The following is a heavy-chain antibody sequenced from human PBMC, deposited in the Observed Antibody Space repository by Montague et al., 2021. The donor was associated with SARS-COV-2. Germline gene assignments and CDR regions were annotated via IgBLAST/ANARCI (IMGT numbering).Heavy chain of an antibody. Sequence: SETLSLTCTVSGGSISSSSYYWSWIRQPPGKGLEWIGNFDHSGNTKYNPSLKSRATISVDTSKNQFALRLSSVTAADTAVYYCAREFRIELWHGNWYFGLWGRGTTVTVS. CDR2: FDHSGNT. CDR3: AREFRIELWHGNWYFGL. D-gene: IGHD3-16*01. CDR1: GGSISSSSYY. V-gene: IGHV4-61*01. J-gene: IGHJ2*01.